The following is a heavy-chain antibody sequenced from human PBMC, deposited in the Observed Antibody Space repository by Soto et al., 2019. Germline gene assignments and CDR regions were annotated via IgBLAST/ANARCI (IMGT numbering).Heavy chain of an antibody. CDR3: ARVAGQNYYYYYMDV. D-gene: IGHD6-19*01. J-gene: IGHJ6*03. Sequence: GGSLRLSCAASGFTFSDYYMSWIRQAPGKGLEWVSYISSSGNTIYYADSLKGRFTISRDNAKKSLYLQMNSLRAEDTAVYYCARVAGQNYYYYYMDVWGKGTTVTVSS. CDR1: GFTFSDYY. CDR2: ISSSGNTI. V-gene: IGHV3-11*01.